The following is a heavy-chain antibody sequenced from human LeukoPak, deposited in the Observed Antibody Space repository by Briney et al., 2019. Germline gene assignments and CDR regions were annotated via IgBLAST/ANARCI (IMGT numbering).Heavy chain of an antibody. CDR2: ISAYNGNT. CDR3: ARVSRYYYAFDY. D-gene: IGHD3-10*01. CDR1: GYTFTSYG. V-gene: IGHV1-18*01. Sequence: ASVKVSCKASGYTFTSYGISWVRQAPGQWLEWMGWISAYNGNTNYAQKLQGRVTMTTDTSTRTAYMELRSLRSDDTAVYYCARVSRYYYAFDYWGQGTLVTVSS. J-gene: IGHJ4*02.